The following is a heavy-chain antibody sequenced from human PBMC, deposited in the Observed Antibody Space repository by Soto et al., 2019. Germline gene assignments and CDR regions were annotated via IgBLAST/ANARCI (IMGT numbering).Heavy chain of an antibody. CDR1: GFTFSDYY. Sequence: GGSLRLSCAASGFTFSDYYMSWIRQAPGKGLEWVSYISSSGSTIYYADSVKGRFTISRDNAKNSLYLQMNSLRAEDTAVYYCARRAARPEVNGMDVWAQGTTVTVSS. D-gene: IGHD6-6*01. J-gene: IGHJ6*02. CDR2: ISSSGSTI. V-gene: IGHV3-11*01. CDR3: ARRAARPEVNGMDV.